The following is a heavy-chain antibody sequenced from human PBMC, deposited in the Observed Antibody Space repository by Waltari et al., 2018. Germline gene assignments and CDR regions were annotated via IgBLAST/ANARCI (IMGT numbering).Heavy chain of an antibody. Sequence: QVQLVQSGAEVKKPGASVKVSCTAPGYTFPSYGISWLRQAPGQGLEWMGWIRAYNGNTNYAQKLQGRVTMTTDTSTSTAYMELRSLRSDDTAVYYCARDRVAVAGNVNYCDYWGQGTLVTVSS. CDR3: ARDRVAVAGNVNYCDY. D-gene: IGHD6-19*01. CDR1: GYTFPSYG. J-gene: IGHJ4*02. V-gene: IGHV1-18*01. CDR2: IRAYNGNT.